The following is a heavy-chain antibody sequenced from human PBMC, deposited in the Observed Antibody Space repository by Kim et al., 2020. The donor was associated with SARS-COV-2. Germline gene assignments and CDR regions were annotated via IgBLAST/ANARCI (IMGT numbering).Heavy chain of an antibody. Sequence: GGSLRLSCAASGFTFMNYAMGWVRQAPGKGLDWVSFISVGDIAYYADSVKGRFSISRDNSKNTVYLQMNRLSADDTAIYYCARGLVGYSSIWADYFDFWGLGTLVTVSS. CDR2: ISVGDIA. J-gene: IGHJ4*02. D-gene: IGHD6-13*01. V-gene: IGHV3-23*01. CDR3: ARGLVGYSSIWADYFDF. CDR1: GFTFMNYA.